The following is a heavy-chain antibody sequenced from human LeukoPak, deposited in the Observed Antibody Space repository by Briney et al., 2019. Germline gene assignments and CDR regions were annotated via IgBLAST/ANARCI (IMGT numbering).Heavy chain of an antibody. CDR2: IFTSGTS. V-gene: IGHV4-4*07. D-gene: IGHD3-9*01. Sequence: SETLSLTCIVSGGSISSYYWSWIRQPAGKGLEWTGRIFTSGTSNYNPSLKSRVTMSVDTSKSQFSLKLNSVTAADTAVYYCARALCGYDVLTVDFCWIDPWSQGTLVTVSS. CDR3: ARALCGYDVLTVDFCWIDP. J-gene: IGHJ5*02. CDR1: GGSISSYY.